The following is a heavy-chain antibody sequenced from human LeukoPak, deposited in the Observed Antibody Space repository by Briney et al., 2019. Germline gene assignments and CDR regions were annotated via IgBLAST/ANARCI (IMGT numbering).Heavy chain of an antibody. V-gene: IGHV4-59*12. CDR3: AREGDDILTGYQQN. CDR2: IYYSGST. J-gene: IGHJ4*02. CDR1: GGSLSSYY. Sequence: SETLSLTCTVSGGSLSSYYWSWVRQPPGEGLEWVGYIYYSGSTNYNPSLKSRVTISVDTSKNQISLKLTSVTAADTAVYYCAREGDDILTGYQQNWGQGTLVTVSS. D-gene: IGHD3-9*01.